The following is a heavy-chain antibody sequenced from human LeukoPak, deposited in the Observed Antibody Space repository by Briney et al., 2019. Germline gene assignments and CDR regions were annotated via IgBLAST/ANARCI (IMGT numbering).Heavy chain of an antibody. Sequence: GGSLRLSCAASGFTFSSYAMSWVRQAPGKGLEWVSAISGSGGSTYYADSVKGRFTISRDNSKNTLYLQMNGLRAEDTAVYYCAKDIVVVVAATVGKNWGQGTLVTVSS. CDR1: GFTFSSYA. V-gene: IGHV3-23*01. D-gene: IGHD2-15*01. CDR2: ISGSGGST. CDR3: AKDIVVVVAATVGKN. J-gene: IGHJ4*02.